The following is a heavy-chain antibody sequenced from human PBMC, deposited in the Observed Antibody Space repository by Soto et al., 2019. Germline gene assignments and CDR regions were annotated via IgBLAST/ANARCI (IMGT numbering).Heavy chain of an antibody. J-gene: IGHJ4*02. CDR2: IIPIFGTA. D-gene: IGHD5-18*01. Sequence: QVQLVQSGAEVKKPGSSVKVSCKASGGTFSSYAISWVRQAPGQGLEWMGGIIPIFGTANYAQKFQGRVTITADESTSTAYMELSSLRSEDTAVYYCARAGDEIRGYSYAPWGYFDYWGQGTLVTVSS. CDR3: ARAGDEIRGYSYAPWGYFDY. CDR1: GGTFSSYA. V-gene: IGHV1-69*12.